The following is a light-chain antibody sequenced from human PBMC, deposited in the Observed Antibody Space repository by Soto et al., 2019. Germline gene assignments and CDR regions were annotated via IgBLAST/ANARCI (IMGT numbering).Light chain of an antibody. V-gene: IGLV2-23*01. CDR1: SSDVGSYNL. J-gene: IGLJ2*01. Sequence: QSALTQPASVSGSPGQSITISCTGTSSDVGSYNLVSCYQQHPGKAPKLMIYEGSKRPSGVSNRFSGSKSGNTASLTISGLQAEDEADYYCCSYAGRWVFGGGTKVTVL. CDR3: CSYAGRWV. CDR2: EGS.